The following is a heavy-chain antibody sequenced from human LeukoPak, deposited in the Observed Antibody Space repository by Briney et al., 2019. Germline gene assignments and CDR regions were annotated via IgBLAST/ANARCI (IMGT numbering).Heavy chain of an antibody. CDR3: ARVYYYVSGSRWGDYFDY. J-gene: IGHJ4*02. Sequence: GGSLRLSCAASGFTFSSYSMNWVRQAPGKGLEWVSSISSSSSYIYYADSVKGRFTISRDNAKNSLYLQMNSLRAEDTAVYYCARVYYYVSGSRWGDYFDYWGQGTLVTVSS. CDR2: ISSSSSYI. V-gene: IGHV3-21*01. CDR1: GFTFSSYS. D-gene: IGHD3-10*01.